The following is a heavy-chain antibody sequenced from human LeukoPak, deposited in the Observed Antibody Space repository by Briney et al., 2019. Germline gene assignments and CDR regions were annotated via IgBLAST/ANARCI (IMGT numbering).Heavy chain of an antibody. J-gene: IGHJ4*02. V-gene: IGHV5-51*01. CDR3: ARRDYYDSSGYFFDY. CDR1: GDSFTSYW. D-gene: IGHD3-22*01. Sequence: GESLKISCKGSGDSFTSYWIGWVRPMPGKGLECMGIIYPGDSETRYRPSFQGQVTISADKSISTAYLQWSSLEASDTAMYYCARRDYYDSSGYFFDYWGQGTLVTVSS. CDR2: IYPGDSET.